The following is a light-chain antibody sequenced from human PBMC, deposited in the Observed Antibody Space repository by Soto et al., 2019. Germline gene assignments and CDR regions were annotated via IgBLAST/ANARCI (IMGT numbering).Light chain of an antibody. J-gene: IGKJ1*01. CDR2: GAS. CDR3: QQYSSSPVT. CDR1: QSVRSSH. V-gene: IGKV3-20*01. Sequence: IVLTQSPGTLSLSPGERATLSCRASQSVRSSHLAWYQQKPGQAPRLLIYGASSRATGIPDRFSGSGSGTDFTLTISRLEPEDFAVYSRQQYSSSPVTFGQGIQVDIK.